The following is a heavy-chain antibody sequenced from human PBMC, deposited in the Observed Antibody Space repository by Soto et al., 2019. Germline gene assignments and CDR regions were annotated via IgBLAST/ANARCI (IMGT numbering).Heavy chain of an antibody. CDR1: GYSFSSFG. V-gene: IGHV1-18*01. J-gene: IGHJ4*02. CDR3: ARTCRSGGSCYLEY. Sequence: VKVSCKASGYSFSSFGISWVRQAPGQGLEWVGWVSVPSGDTSSAQNFQGRVTVTTDTSTSTAYMEVGSLRSDDTAVYYCARTCRSGGSCYLEYWGEGTLVTVSS. CDR2: VSVPSGDT. D-gene: IGHD2-15*01.